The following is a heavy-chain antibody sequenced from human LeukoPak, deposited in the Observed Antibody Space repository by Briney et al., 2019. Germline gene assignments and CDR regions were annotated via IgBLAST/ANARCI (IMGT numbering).Heavy chain of an antibody. Sequence: PGGSLRLSRAASGFTFDDYAMHWVRQAPGKGLEWVSGISWNSGTIGYADSVKGRFTISRDNAKNSLYLQMNSLGAEDTAFYYCAKDMRGRYYSGDYWGQGTLVTVSS. CDR1: GFTFDDYA. J-gene: IGHJ4*02. CDR3: AKDMRGRYYSGDY. CDR2: ISWNSGTI. D-gene: IGHD1-26*01. V-gene: IGHV3-9*01.